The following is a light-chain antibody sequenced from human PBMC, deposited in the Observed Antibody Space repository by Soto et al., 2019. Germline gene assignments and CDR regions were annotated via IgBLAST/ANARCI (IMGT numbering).Light chain of an antibody. V-gene: IGLV2-14*01. J-gene: IGLJ2*01. CDR3: SSYTSSSTVV. Sequence: QSALTQPASVSGSPGQSITISCTGTSSDVGGYNYVSWYQQHPGKAPKLMIYEVSNRPSGVSNHFSASKSGNTASLTISGLQAEDEADYYCSSYTSSSTVVFGGGTKLTVL. CDR2: EVS. CDR1: SSDVGGYNY.